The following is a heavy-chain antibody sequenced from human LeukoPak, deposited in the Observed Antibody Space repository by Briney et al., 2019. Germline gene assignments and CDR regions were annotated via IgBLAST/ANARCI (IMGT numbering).Heavy chain of an antibody. CDR3: ASRGIVVVPAAKYYMDV. CDR1: GGSFSGYY. CDR2: INHSGST. Sequence: SETLSLTCAVYGGSFSGYYWSWIRQPPGKGLEWIGEINHSGSTNYNPSLKSRVTISVDTSKNQFSLKLSSVTAADTAVYYCASRGIVVVPAAKYYMDVWGKGTTVTVSS. V-gene: IGHV4-34*01. D-gene: IGHD2-2*01. J-gene: IGHJ6*03.